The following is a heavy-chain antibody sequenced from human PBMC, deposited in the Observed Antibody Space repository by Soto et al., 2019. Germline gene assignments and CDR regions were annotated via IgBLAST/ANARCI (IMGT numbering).Heavy chain of an antibody. CDR1: GGSISSSSYY. D-gene: IGHD3-10*01. V-gene: IGHV4-39*01. CDR2: IYYSGST. CDR3: ARLGGGWVPYYYYMDV. J-gene: IGHJ6*03. Sequence: SETLSLTCTVSGGSISSSSYYWGWIRQPPGKGLEWIGSIYYSGSTYYNPSLKSRVTISVDTSKNQFSLKLSSVTAADTAVYYCARLGGGWVPYYYYMDVWGKGTTVTVSS.